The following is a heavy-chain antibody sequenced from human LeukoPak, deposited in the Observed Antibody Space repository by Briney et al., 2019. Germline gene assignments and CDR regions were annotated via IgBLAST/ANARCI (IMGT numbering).Heavy chain of an antibody. CDR3: AGGGCRSTNCPFDY. CDR1: EFTFSSYV. CDR2: MSYDGKNK. Sequence: PGGSLRLSCAASEFTFSSYVMHWVRQAPGKGLEWVAVMSYDGKNKYYADSVKGRFTISRDNSKNTLYLQMNSLRAEDTAVYYCAGGGCRSTNCPFDYWGQGPLVTVSS. V-gene: IGHV3-30*03. D-gene: IGHD2-2*01. J-gene: IGHJ4*02.